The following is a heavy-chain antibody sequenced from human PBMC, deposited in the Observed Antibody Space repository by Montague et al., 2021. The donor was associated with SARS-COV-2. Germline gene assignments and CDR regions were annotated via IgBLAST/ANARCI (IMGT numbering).Heavy chain of an antibody. J-gene: IGHJ6*02. CDR1: GGSFSGYY. Sequence: SETLSLTCAVYGGSFSGYYWSWIRQPPGKGLEWIGEINHSGSTNCNPSLKSRVTISVDTSKNQFSLKLGSVTAADTAVYYCTREGYQVLWSDYYYYGMDVWGQGTTVTVSS. CDR2: INHSGST. D-gene: IGHD2-2*01. V-gene: IGHV4-34*01. CDR3: TREGYQVLWSDYYYYGMDV.